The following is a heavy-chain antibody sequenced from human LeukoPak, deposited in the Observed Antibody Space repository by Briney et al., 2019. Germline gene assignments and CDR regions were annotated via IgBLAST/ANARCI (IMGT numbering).Heavy chain of an antibody. CDR3: ARINSGWYFDY. Sequence: TSETLSLTCIVSGGSISSHYWTWIRQPPGKGLEYIGYIYYSGNTNYNPSLKSRVTISVDRSKNQSSLKLTSVTAEDTAVYYCARINSGWYFDYWGQGTLVTVSS. V-gene: IGHV4-59*11. CDR1: GGSISSHY. J-gene: IGHJ4*02. D-gene: IGHD6-19*01. CDR2: IYYSGNT.